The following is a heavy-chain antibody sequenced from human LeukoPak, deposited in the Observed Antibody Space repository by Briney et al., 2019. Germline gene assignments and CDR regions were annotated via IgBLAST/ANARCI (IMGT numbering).Heavy chain of an antibody. CDR3: AKDYDILTGFC. CDR2: ISYDGSNK. V-gene: IGHV3-30*04. D-gene: IGHD3-9*01. J-gene: IGHJ4*02. Sequence: PGGSLRLSCAASGFTFSSYAMHWVRQAPGKGLEWVAVISYDGSNKYYADSVKGRFTISRDNSKKTLYLQMNSLRAEDTAVYYCAKDYDILTGFCWGQGTLVTVSS. CDR1: GFTFSSYA.